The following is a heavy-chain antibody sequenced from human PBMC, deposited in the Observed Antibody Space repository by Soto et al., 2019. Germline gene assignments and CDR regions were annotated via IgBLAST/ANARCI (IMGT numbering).Heavy chain of an antibody. J-gene: IGHJ4*02. CDR3: GRGLFTGDY. Sequence: QVQLVQSGAEMKKPGASVKVSCKASGYTFTSSYIHWVRQAPGQGLEWMAIINPMGGSTNYAQKFQGRVTVTMDTSASTVDMELSSLRSEDTAVYYCGRGLFTGDYWGQGTLVTVSS. V-gene: IGHV1-46*03. D-gene: IGHD3-16*01. CDR1: GYTFTSSY. CDR2: INPMGGST.